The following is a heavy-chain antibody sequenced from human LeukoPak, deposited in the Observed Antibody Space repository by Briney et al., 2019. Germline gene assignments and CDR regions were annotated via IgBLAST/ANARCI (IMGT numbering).Heavy chain of an antibody. D-gene: IGHD6-19*01. CDR1: GFTFSSYG. V-gene: IGHV3-30*02. Sequence: PGGSLRLSCAASGFTFSSYGMHWVRQAPGKGLEWVAFIRYDGSNKYYADSVKGRFTISRDNSKNTLYLQMNSLRAEDTAVYYCARDRIAVAGTYYYYYMDVWGKGTTVTVSS. J-gene: IGHJ6*03. CDR3: ARDRIAVAGTYYYYYMDV. CDR2: IRYDGSNK.